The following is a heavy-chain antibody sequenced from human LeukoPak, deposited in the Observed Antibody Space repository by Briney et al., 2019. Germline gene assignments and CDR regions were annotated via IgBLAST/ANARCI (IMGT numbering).Heavy chain of an antibody. CDR3: AKIKDSRTSGSYSDY. D-gene: IGHD3-10*01. J-gene: IGHJ4*02. V-gene: IGHV3-23*01. CDR1: GFTFSSYA. Sequence: GGSLRLSCAASGFTFSSYAMSWVRQAPGKGLEWASAISGSGGSTYYADSVKGRFTISRDNSKNTLYLQMNGLRAEDTAVYYCAKIKDSRTSGSYSDYWGQGTLVTVS. CDR2: ISGSGGST.